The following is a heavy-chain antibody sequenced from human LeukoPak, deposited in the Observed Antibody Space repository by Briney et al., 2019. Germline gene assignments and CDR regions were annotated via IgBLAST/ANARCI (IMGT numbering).Heavy chain of an antibody. CDR3: ARGEKGGRGYSYGSGY. Sequence: GGSLRLSCADSGFTFSDYYMSWIRQAPGKGLEWVSYISSSGSTIYYADSVKGRFTISRDNAKNSLYLQMNSLRAEDTAVYYCARGEKGGRGYSYGSGYWGQGTLVTVSS. CDR1: GFTFSDYY. V-gene: IGHV3-11*01. J-gene: IGHJ4*02. D-gene: IGHD5-18*01. CDR2: ISSSGSTI.